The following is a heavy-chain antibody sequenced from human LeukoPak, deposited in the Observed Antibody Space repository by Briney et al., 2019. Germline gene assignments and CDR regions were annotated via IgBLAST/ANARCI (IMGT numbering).Heavy chain of an antibody. V-gene: IGHV4-59*08. J-gene: IGHJ4*02. D-gene: IGHD3-22*01. CDR2: LYYSGST. CDR3: ARHNYYYDSSGYYSNFDY. CDR1: GGSISSYY. Sequence: SSETLSLTCTVSGGSISSYYWSWIRQPPGKGLEWIGYLYYSGSTNYNPSLKSRVTISVDTSKNQFSLKLSSVTAADTAVYYCARHNYYYDSSGYYSNFDYWGQGTLVTVPS.